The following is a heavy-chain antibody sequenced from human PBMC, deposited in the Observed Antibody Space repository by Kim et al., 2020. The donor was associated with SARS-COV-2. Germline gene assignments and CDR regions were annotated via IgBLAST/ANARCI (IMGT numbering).Heavy chain of an antibody. CDR2: IYYSGST. CDR3: ARAGGSFTGWYFDL. D-gene: IGHD1-26*01. Sequence: SETLSLTCTVSGGSISSYYWSWIRQPPGKGLEWIGYIYYSGSTNYNPSLKSRVTISVDTSKNQFSLKLSSVTAADTAVYYCARAGGSFTGWYFDLWGRGTLVTVSS. V-gene: IGHV4-59*01. CDR1: GGSISSYY. J-gene: IGHJ2*01.